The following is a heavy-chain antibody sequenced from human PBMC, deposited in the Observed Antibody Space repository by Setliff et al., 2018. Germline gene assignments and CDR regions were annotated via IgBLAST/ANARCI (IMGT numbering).Heavy chain of an antibody. CDR2: IYYSGST. J-gene: IGHJ6*03. CDR3: ARLGGSSTSGGFYYFYYYMDV. CDR1: GGSISSYY. Sequence: SETLSLTCTVSGGSISSYYWSWIRQPPGKGPEWIGYIYYSGSTNYNPSLKSRVTISVDTSKNQFSLKLSSVTAADTAVYYCARLGGSSTSGGFYYFYYYMDVWGKGTTVTVSS. D-gene: IGHD2-2*01. V-gene: IGHV4-59*08.